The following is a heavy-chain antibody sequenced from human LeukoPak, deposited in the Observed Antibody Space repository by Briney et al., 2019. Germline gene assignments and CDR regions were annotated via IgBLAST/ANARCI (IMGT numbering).Heavy chain of an antibody. CDR1: RFTFSDYY. V-gene: IGHV3-23*01. Sequence: PGGSLRLSCAASRFTFSDYYMSWIRQAPGKGLEWVSAISGSGGSTYYADSVKGRFTISRDNSKNTLYLQMNSLRAEDTAVYYCAKGPLAFDIWGQGTMVTVSS. J-gene: IGHJ3*02. CDR2: ISGSGGST. CDR3: AKGPLAFDI.